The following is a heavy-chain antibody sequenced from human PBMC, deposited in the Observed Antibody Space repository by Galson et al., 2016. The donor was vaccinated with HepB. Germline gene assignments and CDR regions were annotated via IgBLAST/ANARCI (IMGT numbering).Heavy chain of an antibody. V-gene: IGHV3-74*01. Sequence: SLRLSCAASGFTFSSYWMGWVRQAPGKGLVWVSRINSDGSSTHYADSVKGRFTISRDNAKNTVYLQMNSLRVEDTAVYYCARVGVIPYYYYGMDVWGQGTMVIVSS. CDR2: INSDGSST. CDR3: ARVGVIPYYYYGMDV. J-gene: IGHJ6*01. CDR1: GFTFSSYW. D-gene: IGHD3-10*01.